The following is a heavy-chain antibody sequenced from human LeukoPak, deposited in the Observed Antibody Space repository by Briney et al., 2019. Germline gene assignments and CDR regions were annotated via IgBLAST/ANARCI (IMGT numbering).Heavy chain of an antibody. CDR1: GFTSSSYG. CDR3: ARDLCSSTSSYDGPFDY. V-gene: IGHV3-33*01. Sequence: GGSLRLSCAASGFTSSSYGMHWVRRAPGKGLEWVAVIWYDGSNKYYADSVKGRFTISRDNSKNTLYLQMNSLRAEDTAVYYCARDLCSSTSSYDGPFDYWGQGTLVTVSS. CDR2: IWYDGSNK. J-gene: IGHJ4*02. D-gene: IGHD2-2*01.